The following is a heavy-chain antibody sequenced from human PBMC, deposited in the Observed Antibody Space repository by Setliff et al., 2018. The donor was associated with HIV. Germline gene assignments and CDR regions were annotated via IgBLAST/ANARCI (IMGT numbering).Heavy chain of an antibody. V-gene: IGHV4-34*01. CDR3: FLFYDDRSGFYWD. Sequence: SETLSLTCAVYGGSLSGYHWSWIRQSPGKGLEWIGEINHSGSTNYNPSLKSRVIISIDTSKKQFSLKLKSVTAADTAVYYCFLFYDDRSGFYWDWGQGTPVTVSS. CDR1: GGSLSGYH. D-gene: IGHD3-22*01. CDR2: INHSGST. J-gene: IGHJ4*02.